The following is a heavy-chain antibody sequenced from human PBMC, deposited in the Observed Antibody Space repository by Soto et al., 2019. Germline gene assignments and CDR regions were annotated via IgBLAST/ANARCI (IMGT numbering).Heavy chain of an antibody. V-gene: IGHV4-31*03. CDR2: INHSGTT. CDR1: GVSISSNLDY. D-gene: IGHD3-22*01. J-gene: IGHJ4*02. CDR3: VRGPSYYFDTTGYYFFDS. Sequence: SETLSLTCRVSGVSISSNLDYWSWIRQHPEKGLEWIGYINHSGTTYYNPSLKSRLTMSVDTSENQFSLRLSSVTAADTAIYYCVRGPSYYFDTTGYYFFDSWGQGTRVT.